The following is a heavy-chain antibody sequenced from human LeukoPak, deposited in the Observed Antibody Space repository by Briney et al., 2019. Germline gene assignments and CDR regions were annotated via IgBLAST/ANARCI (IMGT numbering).Heavy chain of an antibody. D-gene: IGHD2-2*01. CDR1: GFTFSSYA. Sequence: GGSLRLSCAASGFTFSSYAMSWVRQAPGKGLEWVSAISGSGGSTYYADSVKGRFTISRDNSKNTLYLQVNSLRAEDTAVYYCAKYTIVVVPAETDYFDYWGQGTLVTVSS. V-gene: IGHV3-23*01. J-gene: IGHJ4*02. CDR3: AKYTIVVVPAETDYFDY. CDR2: ISGSGGST.